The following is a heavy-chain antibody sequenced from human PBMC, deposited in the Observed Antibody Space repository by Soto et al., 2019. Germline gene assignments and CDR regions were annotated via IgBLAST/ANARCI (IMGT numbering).Heavy chain of an antibody. CDR1: GGSFSGYY. CDR3: ARAGSTGHDSQDGYKGYFDY. V-gene: IGHV4-34*01. J-gene: IGHJ4*02. Sequence: SETLSLTCAVYGGSFSGYYWSWIRQPPGKGLEWIGEINHSGSTNYNPSLKSRVTISVDTSKNQFSLKLSSVTAADTAVYYCARAGSTGHDSQDGYKGYFDYWGQGTLVTAPQ. CDR2: INHSGST. D-gene: IGHD5-12*01.